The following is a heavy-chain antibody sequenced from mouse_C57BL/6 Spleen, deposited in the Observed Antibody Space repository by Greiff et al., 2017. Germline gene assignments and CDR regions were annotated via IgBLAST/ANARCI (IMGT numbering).Heavy chain of an antibody. CDR2: IDPETDGT. CDR3: TRSYYGSGGDY. V-gene: IGHV1-15*01. J-gene: IGHJ2*01. CDR1: GYTFTDYE. Sequence: QVQLQQSGAELVRPGASVTLSCKASGYTFTDYEMHWVKQTPVHGLEWIGAIDPETDGTAYNQKFKGKAILTADKSSSTAYMELRSLTSEDSAVYYCTRSYYGSGGDYWGQGTTLTVSS. D-gene: IGHD1-1*01.